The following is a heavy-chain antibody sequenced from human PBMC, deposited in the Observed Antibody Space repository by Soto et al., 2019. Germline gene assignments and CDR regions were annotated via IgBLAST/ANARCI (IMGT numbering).Heavy chain of an antibody. CDR1: GFTFNSYA. Sequence: EVQLLASGGGLVQPGGSLRLSCAASGFTFNSYAISWVRQAPGKGLEWVSGISASGRSTYYADSVQGRFAISRDNSKNTLYLQMNSLRADDTAVYFCAKGCGDYLRDFDNWGQGTLVTVSS. CDR2: ISASGRST. D-gene: IGHD4-17*01. CDR3: AKGCGDYLRDFDN. J-gene: IGHJ4*02. V-gene: IGHV3-23*01.